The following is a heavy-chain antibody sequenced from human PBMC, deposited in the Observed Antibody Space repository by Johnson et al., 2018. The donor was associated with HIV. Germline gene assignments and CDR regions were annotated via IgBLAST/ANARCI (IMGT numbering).Heavy chain of an antibody. CDR1: RFTFSSYA. D-gene: IGHD2-21*01. CDR3: AKAIVVVIVGNNDDAFDI. Sequence: QEQLVESGGGVVQPGRSLRLSCAASRFTFSSYAIHWVRQAPGKGLEWVAVILYDGNNKYYADSAKGRFTISRDNAENTLHLEMNSLRAEETAVYYCAKAIVVVIVGNNDDAFDIWGQGTMVTVSS. CDR2: ILYDGNNK. V-gene: IGHV3-30-3*01. J-gene: IGHJ3*02.